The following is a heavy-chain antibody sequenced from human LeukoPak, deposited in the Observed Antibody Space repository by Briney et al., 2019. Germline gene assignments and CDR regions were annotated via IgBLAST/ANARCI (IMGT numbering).Heavy chain of an antibody. J-gene: IGHJ6*02. V-gene: IGHV3-15*01. CDR1: GFTRYTMC. CDR2: IKSKTDGGTT. CDR3: TTDRGYCSGCRCYINYYYYGMDV. Sequence: WGSLRCTSSGSGFTRYTMCWIRVRQAPGKGLEWVGRIKSKTDGGTTDYAAPVKGRFTISRDDSKNTLYLQMNSLKTLDTAVYYCTTDRGYCSGCRCYINYYYYGMDVWGQGTTVTVSS. D-gene: IGHD2-15*01.